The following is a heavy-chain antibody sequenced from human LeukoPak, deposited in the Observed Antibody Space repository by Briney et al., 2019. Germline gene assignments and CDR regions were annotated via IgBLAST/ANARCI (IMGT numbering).Heavy chain of an antibody. D-gene: IGHD6-19*01. CDR2: INHSGST. J-gene: IGHJ6*03. CDR3: ARGRGGSGWHRGGDHYYMDV. CDR1: GGSFSGYY. Sequence: SETLSLTCAVYGGSFSGYYWSWIRQPPGKGLEWIGEINHSGSTNYNPSLKSRVTISVDTSKNQFSLKLSSVTAADTAVYYCARGRGGSGWHRGGDHYYMDVWGKGTTVTISS. V-gene: IGHV4-34*01.